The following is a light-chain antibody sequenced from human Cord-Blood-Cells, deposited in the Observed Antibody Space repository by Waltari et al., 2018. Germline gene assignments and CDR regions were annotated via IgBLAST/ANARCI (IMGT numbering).Light chain of an antibody. J-gene: IGLJ3*02. V-gene: IGLV1-44*01. CDR2: SNN. CDR3: AAWDDSLNGPV. CDR1: SSNIGSNT. Sequence: QSVLTQPPSASGTPGQRVTISCSGSSSNIGSNTVNWYQQLPGTAPKLLIYSNNQRPSGVPDRFYGAKSGTSASLAISGLQSGDEADYYCAAWDDSLNGPVFGGGTKLTVL.